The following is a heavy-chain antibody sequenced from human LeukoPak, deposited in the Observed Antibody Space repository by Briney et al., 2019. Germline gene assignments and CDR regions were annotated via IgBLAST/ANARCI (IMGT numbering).Heavy chain of an antibody. V-gene: IGHV3-30*18. CDR2: ISYDGSNK. J-gene: IGHJ6*02. CDR3: AKGGRTTSPYYYGMDV. Sequence: PGGSLRLSCAASGFTFSSYGMHWVRQAPGKGLEWVAVISYDGSNKYYADSVKGRFTISRDNSKNTLYLQMNSLRAEDTAVYYCAKGGRTTSPYYYGMDVWGQGTTVTVSS. D-gene: IGHD1-7*01. CDR1: GFTFSSYG.